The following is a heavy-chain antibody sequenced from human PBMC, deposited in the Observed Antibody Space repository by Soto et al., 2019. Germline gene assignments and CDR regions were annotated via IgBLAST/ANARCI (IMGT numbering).Heavy chain of an antibody. CDR1: GYTMTGLS. CDR2: FDPEDGET. D-gene: IGHD3-16*02. V-gene: IGHV1-24*01. CDR3: AIWGCYCYSRRHPYYYTDV. Sequence: ASVKLYFKVSGYTMTGLSMHWVRQAPGKGLKWMGGFDPEDGETIYAQKIQGRVTMTEDTSTDTAYMELSSLRSEATAVYYFAIWGCYCYSRRHPYYYTDVWGKGTLVTGS. J-gene: IGHJ6*03.